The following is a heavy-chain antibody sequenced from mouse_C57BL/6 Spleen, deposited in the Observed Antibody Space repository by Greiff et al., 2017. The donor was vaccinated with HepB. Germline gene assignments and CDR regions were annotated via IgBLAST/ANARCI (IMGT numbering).Heavy chain of an antibody. V-gene: IGHV1-82*01. CDR2: IYPGDGDT. D-gene: IGHD3-2*02. J-gene: IGHJ1*03. CDR3: ARDGGPQGYFDV. CDR1: GYAFSSSW. Sequence: VQLQQSGPELVKPGASVKISCKASGYAFSSSWMNWVKQRPGKGLEWIGRIYPGDGDTNYNGKFKGKATLTADKSSSTAYTQLSSLTSEDSAVYFCARDGGPQGYFDVWGTGTTVTVSS.